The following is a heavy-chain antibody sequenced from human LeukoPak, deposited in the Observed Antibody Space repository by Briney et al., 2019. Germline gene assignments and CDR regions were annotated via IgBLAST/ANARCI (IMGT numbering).Heavy chain of an antibody. CDR3: AREGDSSSVGWFDP. Sequence: GGSLRLSCAASGFTFSSYAMSWVRQAPGKGLQWVSTISGSADSTYYADSVKGRFTISRDNSKNTLYLQINSLRVEDTAVYYCAREGDSSSVGWFDPWGQGTLVTVSS. V-gene: IGHV3-23*01. J-gene: IGHJ5*02. D-gene: IGHD6-13*01. CDR1: GFTFSSYA. CDR2: ISGSADST.